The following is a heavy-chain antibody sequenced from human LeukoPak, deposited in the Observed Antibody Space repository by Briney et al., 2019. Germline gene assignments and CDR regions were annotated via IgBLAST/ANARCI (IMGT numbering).Heavy chain of an antibody. CDR1: GYTFTDYH. CDR3: ASGVNYDILTGYYYYGMDV. J-gene: IGHJ6*02. CDR2: ISAYNGNT. Sequence: ASVKVSCKASGYTFTDYHMHWVRQAPGQGLEWMGWISAYNGNTNYAQKLQGRVTMTTDTSTSTAYMELRSLRSDDTAVYYCASGVNYDILTGYYYYGMDVWGQGTTVTVSS. V-gene: IGHV1-18*04. D-gene: IGHD3-9*01.